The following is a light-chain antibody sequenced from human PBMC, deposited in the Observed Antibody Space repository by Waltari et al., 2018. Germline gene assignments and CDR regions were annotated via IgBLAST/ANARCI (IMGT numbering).Light chain of an antibody. Sequence: DIQMTQSPSSMSASVGDRVPITCQASQDISIYLSWYQQKPGKSPKVLIYDASNVETGVPSRFTGSRSGTDFTFTMSSLQPEDIATYYCQQYKDLPRTFGQGTKVEIK. CDR1: QDISIY. V-gene: IGKV1-33*01. CDR2: DAS. J-gene: IGKJ1*01. CDR3: QQYKDLPRT.